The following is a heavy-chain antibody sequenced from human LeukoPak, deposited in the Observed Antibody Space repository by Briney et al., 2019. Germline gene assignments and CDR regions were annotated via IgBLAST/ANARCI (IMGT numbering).Heavy chain of an antibody. D-gene: IGHD5-18*01. J-gene: IGHJ6*03. CDR1: GGTFSSYA. Sequence: ASVKVSCKASGGTFSSYAISWVRQAPGQGLEWVGGIIPIFGTANYAQKFQGRVTITADKSTSTAYMELSSLRSEDTAVYYCARAGQLWDYYYYYMDVWGKGTTVTVSS. V-gene: IGHV1-69*06. CDR2: IIPIFGTA. CDR3: ARAGQLWDYYYYYMDV.